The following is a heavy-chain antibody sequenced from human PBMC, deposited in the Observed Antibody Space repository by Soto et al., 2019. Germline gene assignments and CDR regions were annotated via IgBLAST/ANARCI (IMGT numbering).Heavy chain of an antibody. CDR3: ARRGMVAPFGYFDS. D-gene: IGHD2-15*01. Sequence: QVQLVQSGAEVKKPGASVKVSCKASGYTFTSYGISWVRQAPGQGLEWMGWISAYNGNTNYAQKFQGRVTMTTDKSTTTAYMEMRSLKSDDTAVYYCARRGMVAPFGYFDSWGQGSLVTVSS. J-gene: IGHJ4*02. CDR1: GYTFTSYG. V-gene: IGHV1-18*01. CDR2: ISAYNGNT.